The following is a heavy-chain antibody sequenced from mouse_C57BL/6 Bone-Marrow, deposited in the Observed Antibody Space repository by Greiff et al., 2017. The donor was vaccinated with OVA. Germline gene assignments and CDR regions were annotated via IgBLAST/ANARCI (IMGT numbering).Heavy chain of an antibody. D-gene: IGHD6-1*01. CDR3: ASRISSGYFDV. J-gene: IGHJ1*03. V-gene: IGHV2-2*01. CDR2: IWSGGST. CDR1: GFSLTSYG. Sequence: QVQLQQSGPGLVQPSQSLSITCTVSGFSLTSYGVHWVRQSPGKGLEWLGVIWSGGSTDYNSAFISRLSISKDNYKSQVFFTMNSLQADDTAIYYCASRISSGYFDVWGTGTTVTVSS.